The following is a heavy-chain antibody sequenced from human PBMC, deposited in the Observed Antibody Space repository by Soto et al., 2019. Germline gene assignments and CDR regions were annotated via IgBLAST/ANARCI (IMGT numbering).Heavy chain of an antibody. J-gene: IGHJ4*01. CDR3: AKSPSYYDSSGYSHFDY. Sequence: PGGSLRLSCAASGFAFDHFAMHWVRQAPGKGLEWVSGISWNSGTTGYADSVKGRFTIPRDNAQSSLYLQMNFLRAEDTALYYCAKSPSYYDSSGYSHFDYWGQGTLVTVSS. D-gene: IGHD3-22*01. CDR1: GFAFDHFA. V-gene: IGHV3-9*01. CDR2: ISWNSGTT.